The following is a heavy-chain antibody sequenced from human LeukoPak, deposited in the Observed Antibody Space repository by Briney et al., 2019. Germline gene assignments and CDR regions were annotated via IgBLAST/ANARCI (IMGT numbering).Heavy chain of an antibody. CDR1: GYTLPELS. V-gene: IGHV1-24*01. J-gene: IGHJ4*02. Sequence: ASVKVSCKFSGYTLPELSMHWVRQAPGKGLEWMGGFDPEDGETIYAQKFQGRVTMTEDTYTDTAYMELSSLRSEDTAVYYCATREQWLSFDYWGQGTLVTVSS. CDR2: FDPEDGET. CDR3: ATREQWLSFDY. D-gene: IGHD6-19*01.